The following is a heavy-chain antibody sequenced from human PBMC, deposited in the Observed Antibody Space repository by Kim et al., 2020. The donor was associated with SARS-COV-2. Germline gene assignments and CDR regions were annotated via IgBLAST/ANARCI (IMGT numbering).Heavy chain of an antibody. CDR1: GGSISSGGYY. V-gene: IGHV4-31*03. CDR3: ARGELDIVVVPAASSERNYYYYGMDV. D-gene: IGHD2-2*01. Sequence: SETLSLTCTVSGGSISSGGYYWSWIRQHPGKGLEWIGYIYYSGSTYYNPSLKSRVTISVDTSKNQFSLKLSSVTAADTAVYYCARGELDIVVVPAASSERNYYYYGMDVWGQGTTVTVSS. J-gene: IGHJ6*02. CDR2: IYYSGST.